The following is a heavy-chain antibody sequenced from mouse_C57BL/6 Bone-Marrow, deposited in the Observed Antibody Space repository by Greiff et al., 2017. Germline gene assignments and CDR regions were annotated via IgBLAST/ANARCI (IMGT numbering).Heavy chain of an antibody. V-gene: IGHV3-6*01. CDR2: ISYDGSN. J-gene: IGHJ4*01. D-gene: IGHD1-1*01. CDR3: ARVPIYYYGSSYAGYAMDY. CDR1: GYSITSGYY. Sequence: EVQVVESGPGLVKPSQSLSLTCSVTGYSITSGYYWNWIRQFPGNKLEWMGYISYDGSNNYNPSLKNRISITRDTSKNQFFLKLKSVTTEDTATYYCARVPIYYYGSSYAGYAMDYWGQGTSVTVSS.